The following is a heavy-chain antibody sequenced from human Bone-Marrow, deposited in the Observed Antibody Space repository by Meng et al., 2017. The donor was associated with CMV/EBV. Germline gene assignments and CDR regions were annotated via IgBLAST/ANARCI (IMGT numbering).Heavy chain of an antibody. J-gene: IGHJ6*02. D-gene: IGHD3-3*01. Sequence: GESLKISCAASGFTFSSYSMNWVRQAPGKGLEWVSSISSSSSYIYYADSVKGRFTISRDNAKNSLYLQMNSLRAEDTAVYYCARELVTYDFWSGYTTNYGKDVWGQGTTVTVSS. CDR3: ARELVTYDFWSGYTTNYGKDV. CDR1: GFTFSSYS. CDR2: ISSSSSYI. V-gene: IGHV3-21*01.